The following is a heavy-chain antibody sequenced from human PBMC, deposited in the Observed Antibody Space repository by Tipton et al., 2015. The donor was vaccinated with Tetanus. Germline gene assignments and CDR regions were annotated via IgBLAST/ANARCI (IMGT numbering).Heavy chain of an antibody. CDR1: GGTFTNYA. J-gene: IGHJ4*02. Sequence: QVQLVQSGAEMKKPGSSVKVSCKASGGTFTNYALSWVRQAPGKGLEWVGGINPIFGTTNSAPKFQGRVTITADESKNTADMELSSLISEDTAVYYCARAPNRISMVYDFCGQGTQITVSS. CDR3: ARAPNRISMVYDF. D-gene: IGHD1-14*01. CDR2: INPIFGTT. V-gene: IGHV1-69*01.